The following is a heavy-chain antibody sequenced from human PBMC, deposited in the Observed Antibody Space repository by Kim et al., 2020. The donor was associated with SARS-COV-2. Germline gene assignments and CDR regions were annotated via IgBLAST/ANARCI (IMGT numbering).Heavy chain of an antibody. J-gene: IGHJ4*02. CDR2: NT. D-gene: IGHD3-10*01. CDR3: ARVPEGSYDY. Sequence: NTKNSRKFQGRVTITRDTSASTAYMELSSLRSEDTAVYYCARVPEGSYDYWGQGTLVTVSS. V-gene: IGHV1-3*01.